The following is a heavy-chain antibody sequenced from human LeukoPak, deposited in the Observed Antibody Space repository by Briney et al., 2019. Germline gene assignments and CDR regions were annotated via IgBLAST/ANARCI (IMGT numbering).Heavy chain of an antibody. D-gene: IGHD4-23*01. CDR2: INHSGST. CDR3: ARVGYGGNYYAFGI. Sequence: KTSETLSLTCAVYGGSFSGYYWSWIRQPPGKGLEWIGEINHSGSTNYNPSLKSRVTISVDTSKNQFSLKLSSVTAADTAVYYCARVGYGGNYYAFGIWGQGTMVTVSS. J-gene: IGHJ3*02. V-gene: IGHV4-34*01. CDR1: GGSFSGYY.